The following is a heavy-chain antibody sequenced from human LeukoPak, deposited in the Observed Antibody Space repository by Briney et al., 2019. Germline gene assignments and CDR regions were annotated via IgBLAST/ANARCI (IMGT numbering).Heavy chain of an antibody. CDR3: AKDILAAGLFFDY. V-gene: IGHV3-11*01. D-gene: IGHD6-13*01. J-gene: IGHJ4*02. CDR1: GFIFSDYY. CDR2: ISNKGSRSTT. Sequence: PGGSLRLSCAASGFIFSDYYMGWVRQAPGKGLEWVSYISNKGSRSTTYYADSVKGRFTISRDDAQNSLCLQMNNLRADDTAVYYCAKDILAAGLFFDYWGQGILVTVSS.